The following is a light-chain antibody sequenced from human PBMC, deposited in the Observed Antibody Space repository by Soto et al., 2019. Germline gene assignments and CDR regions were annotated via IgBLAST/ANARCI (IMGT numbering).Light chain of an antibody. CDR1: QSISSW. CDR2: KAS. V-gene: IGKV1-5*03. J-gene: IGKJ1*01. CDR3: QQYDSYPWT. Sequence: DIQMTQSPSTLSASVGDRVSITCRGSQSISSWVAWYQQKPGKAPKLLIYKASSLESGVPSRFSGSGSGTEFTLTISSLQPDDFATYFCQQYDSYPWTFGQGTKVEIK.